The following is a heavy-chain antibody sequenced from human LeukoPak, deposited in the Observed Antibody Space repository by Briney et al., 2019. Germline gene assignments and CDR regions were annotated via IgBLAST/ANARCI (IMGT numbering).Heavy chain of an antibody. CDR1: GGSISSGGYY. V-gene: IGHV4-31*03. D-gene: IGHD6-6*01. CDR2: IYYSGST. J-gene: IGHJ5*02. Sequence: PSETLSLTCTVSGGSISSGGYYWSWIRQHPGKGLEWIGYIYYSGSTYYNPSLKSRVTISVDTSKNQFSLKLSSVTAADTAVYYCARDRGYSSSPGSWFDPWGQGTLVTVSS. CDR3: ARDRGYSSSPGSWFDP.